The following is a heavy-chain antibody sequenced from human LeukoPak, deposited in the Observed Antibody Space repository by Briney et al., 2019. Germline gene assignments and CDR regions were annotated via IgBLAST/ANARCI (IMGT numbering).Heavy chain of an antibody. CDR2: IKQDGSEK. V-gene: IGHV3-7*01. CDR1: GFTFDDYA. CDR3: ARDQDSSGWYYAFDI. D-gene: IGHD6-19*01. J-gene: IGHJ3*02. Sequence: GGSLRLSCAASGFTFDDYAMHWVRQAPGKGLEWVANIKQDGSEKYYVDSVKGRFTISRDNAKNSLYLQMNSLRAEDTAVYYCARDQDSSGWYYAFDIWGQGTMVTVSS.